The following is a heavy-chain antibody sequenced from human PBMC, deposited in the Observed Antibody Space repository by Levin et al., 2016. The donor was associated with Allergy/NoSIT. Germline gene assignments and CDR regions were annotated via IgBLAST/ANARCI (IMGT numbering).Heavy chain of an antibody. V-gene: IGHV3-30-3*01. CDR2: ISYDGSNK. D-gene: IGHD3-22*01. J-gene: IGHJ6*02. Sequence: WIRQPPGKGLEWVAVISYDGSNKYYADSVKGRFTISRDNSKNTLYLQMNSLRAEDTAVYYCARDYYDSSGYSGYYYYYGMDVWGQGTTVTVSS. CDR3: ARDYYDSSGYSGYYYYYGMDV.